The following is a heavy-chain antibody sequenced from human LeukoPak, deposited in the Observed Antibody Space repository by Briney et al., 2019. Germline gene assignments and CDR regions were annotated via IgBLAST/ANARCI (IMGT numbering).Heavy chain of an antibody. Sequence: GGSLRLSCAASGFTFSSYGMHWVRQAPGKGLEWVAVIWYDGSNKYYADSVKGRFTISRDNSKNTLYLQMNSLRAEDTAVNYCARDFWSGYYTGIGYWGQGTLVTVSS. D-gene: IGHD3-3*01. CDR2: IWYDGSNK. CDR1: GFTFSSYG. CDR3: ARDFWSGYYTGIGY. J-gene: IGHJ4*02. V-gene: IGHV3-33*01.